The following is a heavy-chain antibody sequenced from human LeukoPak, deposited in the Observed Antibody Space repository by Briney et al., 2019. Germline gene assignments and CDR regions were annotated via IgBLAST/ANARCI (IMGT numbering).Heavy chain of an antibody. CDR1: GFTFSNYN. CDR2: ISSSSSSE. D-gene: IGHD2-2*01. J-gene: IGHJ5*02. Sequence: GGSLRLSCAASGFTFSNYNMNWVRQAPGKGLEGVSYISSSSSSEYYTDSVKGRFTISRDNAKNSLYLQMNSLRDEDTAVYYCARADVVPFAPSQKNWFVPWGQGTLVTVSS. V-gene: IGHV3-48*02. CDR3: ARADVVPFAPSQKNWFVP.